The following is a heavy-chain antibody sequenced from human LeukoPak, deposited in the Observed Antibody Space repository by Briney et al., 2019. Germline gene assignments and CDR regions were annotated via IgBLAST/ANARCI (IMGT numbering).Heavy chain of an antibody. Sequence: GSSVKVSCKASGGTFSSYAISWVPQAPGQGLEWMGGIIPIFGTANYAQKFQGRVTITADESTSTAYMELSSLRSEDTAVYYCASESGSGSYYYFDYWGQGTLVTVSS. V-gene: IGHV1-69*01. J-gene: IGHJ4*02. CDR2: IIPIFGTA. D-gene: IGHD3-10*01. CDR3: ASESGSGSYYYFDY. CDR1: GGTFSSYA.